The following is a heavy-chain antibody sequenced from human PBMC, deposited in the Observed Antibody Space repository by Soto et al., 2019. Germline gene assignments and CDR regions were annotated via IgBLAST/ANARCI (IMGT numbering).Heavy chain of an antibody. CDR1: GFTFSSYD. CDR2: IGTAGDT. J-gene: IGHJ4*02. V-gene: IGHV3-13*01. Sequence: EVQLVESGGGLVQPGGSLRLSCAASGFTFSSYDMHWVRQATGKGLEWVSAIGTAGDTYYPGSVKGRFTISRENAKNSWYLQMNSLRAEDTAVYYCARKSGKQRYYFDYWGQGTLVTVSS. CDR3: ARKSGKQRYYFDY.